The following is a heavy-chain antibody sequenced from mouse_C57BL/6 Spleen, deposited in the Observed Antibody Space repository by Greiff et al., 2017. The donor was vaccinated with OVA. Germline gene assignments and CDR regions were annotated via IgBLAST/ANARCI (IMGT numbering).Heavy chain of an antibody. Sequence: QVQLQQPGTELVKPGASVKLSCKASGYTFTSYWMHWVKQRPGQGLEWLGNINPSNGGTNYNEKFKSKATLTVDKSSSTAYMQLSSLTSDDSAVEYCASSIIATVVAGDYWGQGTTLTVSS. CDR2: INPSNGGT. V-gene: IGHV1-53*01. D-gene: IGHD1-1*01. CDR3: ASSIIATVVAGDY. CDR1: GYTFTSYW. J-gene: IGHJ2*01.